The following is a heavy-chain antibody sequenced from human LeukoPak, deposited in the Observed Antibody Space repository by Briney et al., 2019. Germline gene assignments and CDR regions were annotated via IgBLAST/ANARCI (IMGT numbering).Heavy chain of an antibody. V-gene: IGHV3-33*01. Sequence: GRSLRLSCAASGFISSYYGMHWVRQAPGKGLEWLAVIWPDGTIQYYADPVKGRFTISRDNSKNTLYLQLTGLRADDSAVYYCARHNHDWGWDFWGQGAQVTVSS. CDR1: GFISSYYG. D-gene: IGHD2-8*02. CDR3: ARHNHDWGWDF. J-gene: IGHJ4*02. CDR2: IWPDGTIQ.